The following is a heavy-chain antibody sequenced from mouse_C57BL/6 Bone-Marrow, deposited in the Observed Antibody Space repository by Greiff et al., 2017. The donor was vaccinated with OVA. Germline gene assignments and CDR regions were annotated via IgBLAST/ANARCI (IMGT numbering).Heavy chain of an antibody. V-gene: IGHV6-3*01. D-gene: IGHD3-2*02. J-gene: IGHJ2*01. Sequence: EVKLVESGGGLVQPGGSMKLSCVASGFTFSNYWMNWVRQSPEKGLEWVAQIRLKSDNYATHYAESVKGRFTISRDDSKSSVYLQMNNLRAEDTGIYYCSSDSSGYGYWGQGTTLTVSS. CDR1: GFTFSNYW. CDR3: SSDSSGYGY. CDR2: IRLKSDNYAT.